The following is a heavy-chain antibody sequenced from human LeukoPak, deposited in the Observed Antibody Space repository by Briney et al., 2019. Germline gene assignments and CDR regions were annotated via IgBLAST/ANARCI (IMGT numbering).Heavy chain of an antibody. V-gene: IGHV3-23*01. CDR2: ISGSGTST. D-gene: IGHD5-18*01. CDR3: AKNRYAWTSGYSYNPFDY. Sequence: GGSVRLSCATSGFTFSSYAMRWVRQAPGKGREGVSVISGSGTSTFYADSVRGRFTISRDNSKKTLYLQMNSLRAEDTAVYYCAKNRYAWTSGYSYNPFDYWGQGTLVTVSS. J-gene: IGHJ4*02. CDR1: GFTFSSYA.